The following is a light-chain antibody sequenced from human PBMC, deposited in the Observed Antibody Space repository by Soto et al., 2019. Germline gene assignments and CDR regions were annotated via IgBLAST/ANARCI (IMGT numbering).Light chain of an antibody. V-gene: IGLV2-14*03. CDR3: TSWTSTSTYV. CDR1: SSDVGGFNY. Sequence: QSVLTQDASVSGSPGQSITISCTGTSSDVGGFNYVSWYQQHPGKAPKLMIYDVFTRPSGVSNRFSGSKSGNTASLTISALQAEYEADYYCTSWTSTSTYVFGSGTKLTVL. CDR2: DVF. J-gene: IGLJ1*01.